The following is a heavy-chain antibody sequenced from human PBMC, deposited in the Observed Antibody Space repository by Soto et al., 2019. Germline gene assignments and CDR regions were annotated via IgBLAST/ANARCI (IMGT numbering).Heavy chain of an antibody. CDR2: IFPDDSET. J-gene: IGHJ4*02. CDR3: ARFQYSVSHCLDF. Sequence: GESLKISCKGIGYRFSTYWIAWVRQMPGKGLEWMGTIFPDDSETRCSPTFQGQVTISADKSISTAYLQWRSLKASDSAIYYCARFQYSVSHCLDFWGQGTRVTVSS. CDR1: GYRFSTYW. D-gene: IGHD5-18*01. V-gene: IGHV5-51*01.